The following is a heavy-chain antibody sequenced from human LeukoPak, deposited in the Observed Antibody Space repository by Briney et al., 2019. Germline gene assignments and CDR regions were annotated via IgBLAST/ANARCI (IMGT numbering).Heavy chain of an antibody. CDR1: GYTFTSYD. Sequence: ASVKVSCKASGYTFTSYDINWVRQATGQGLEWMGWMNSNSGGTNYAQKFQGRVTMTRDTSISAAYMELSRLRSDDTAVYYCARGLAVLLWFGELNWFDPWGQGTLVTVSS. CDR2: MNSNSGGT. CDR3: ARGLAVLLWFGELNWFDP. J-gene: IGHJ5*02. D-gene: IGHD3-10*01. V-gene: IGHV1-2*02.